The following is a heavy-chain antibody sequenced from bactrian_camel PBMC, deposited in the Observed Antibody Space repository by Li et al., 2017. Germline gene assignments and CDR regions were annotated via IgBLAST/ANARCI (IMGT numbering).Heavy chain of an antibody. CDR2: FNSGGDMA. CDR1: GFTFSRGD. D-gene: IGHD1*01. J-gene: IGHJ6*01. CDR3: AGGWPPFAY. Sequence: VQLVESGGGLVQPGGSLRLSCAASGFTFSRGDMSWVRQAPGKGLEWVSGFNSGGDMAYYAAPVKGRFTISRDKAKNTLYLQMDSLETEDTAVYYCAGGWPPFAYWGQGTQVTVS. V-gene: IGHV3S40*01.